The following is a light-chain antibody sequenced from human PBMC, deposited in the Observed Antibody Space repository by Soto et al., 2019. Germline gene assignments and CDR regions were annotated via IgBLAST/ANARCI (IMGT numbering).Light chain of an antibody. Sequence: DIPMTQSPSSLSASVGDRVTITCKASQHIFNFLNWYQQKPGKAPKLLIYDSSKLATGVPRRFSGGGSGTDFTLTITSLQPEDVATYHCQQYNDLVTFGGGTKVEIK. V-gene: IGKV1-33*01. J-gene: IGKJ4*01. CDR2: DSS. CDR3: QQYNDLVT. CDR1: QHIFNF.